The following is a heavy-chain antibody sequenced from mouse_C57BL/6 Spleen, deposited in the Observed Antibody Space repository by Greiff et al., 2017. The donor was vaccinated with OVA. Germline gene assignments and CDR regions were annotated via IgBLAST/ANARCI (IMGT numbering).Heavy chain of an antibody. V-gene: IGHV1-18*01. D-gene: IGHD2-4*01. J-gene: IGHJ3*01. Sequence: EVKLEESGPELVKPGASVKIPCKASGYTFTDYNMDWVKQSHGKSLEWIGDINPNNGGTIYNQKFKGKATLTVDKSSSTAYMELRSLTSEDTAVYYCATLGLRFAYWGQGTLVTVSA. CDR1: GYTFTDYN. CDR2: INPNNGGT. CDR3: ATLGLRFAY.